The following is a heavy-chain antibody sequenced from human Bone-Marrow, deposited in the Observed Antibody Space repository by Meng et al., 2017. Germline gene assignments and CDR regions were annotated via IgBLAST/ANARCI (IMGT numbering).Heavy chain of an antibody. Sequence: QVQLQGSAPGLVKPSQTLSLTCTVSGGSIISGNHYWSWIRQHPGKGLEWIGYIYYSGSTYYNPSLKSLVTISVDTSKNQFSLKLSSVTAADTAVYYCARWAPSSRTFDYWGQGTLVTVSS. CDR3: ARWAPSSRTFDY. D-gene: IGHD6-13*01. CDR1: GGSIISGNHY. CDR2: IYYSGST. V-gene: IGHV4-31*01. J-gene: IGHJ4*02.